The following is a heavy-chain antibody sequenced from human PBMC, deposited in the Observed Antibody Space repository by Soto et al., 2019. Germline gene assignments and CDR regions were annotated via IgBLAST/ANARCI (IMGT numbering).Heavy chain of an antibody. J-gene: IGHJ3*02. CDR3: AREGGDWGYDSSGNDAFDI. V-gene: IGHV1-3*01. Sequence: GASVKVSCKASGYTFTSYAMHWVRQAPGQRLEWMGWINAGNGNTKYSQKFQGRVTITRDTSASTAYMELSSLRSEDTAVYYCAREGGDWGYDSSGNDAFDIWGQGTMVTVSS. CDR2: INAGNGNT. CDR1: GYTFTSYA. D-gene: IGHD3-22*01.